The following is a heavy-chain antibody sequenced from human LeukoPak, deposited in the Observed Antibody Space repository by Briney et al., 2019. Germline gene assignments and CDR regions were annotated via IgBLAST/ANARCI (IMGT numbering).Heavy chain of an antibody. CDR3: ARHKAGIAAAQTFDPLEFDP. CDR1: GGSISSSSYY. J-gene: IGHJ5*02. V-gene: IGHV4-39*01. D-gene: IGHD6-13*01. Sequence: SETLSLTCTVSGGSISSSSYYWGWIRQPPGKGLEWIGSIYYSGSTYYNPSLKSRVTISVDTSKNQFSPKLSSVTAADTAVYYCARHKAGIAAAQTFDPLEFDPWGQGTLVTVSS. CDR2: IYYSGST.